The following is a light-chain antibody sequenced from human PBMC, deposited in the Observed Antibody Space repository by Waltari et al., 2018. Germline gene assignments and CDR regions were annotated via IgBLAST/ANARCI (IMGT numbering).Light chain of an antibody. CDR3: QQYYSTPWT. Sequence: DIVMTQSPDSLAVSLGERATINCKSRQSVLYSSNNKNYLAWYQQKPGQPPKLLIYWASTRGAGVPDRFSGSGSGTDFTLTISSLQAEDVAVYYCQQYYSTPWTFGQGTKVEIK. J-gene: IGKJ1*01. V-gene: IGKV4-1*01. CDR1: QSVLYSSNNKNY. CDR2: WAS.